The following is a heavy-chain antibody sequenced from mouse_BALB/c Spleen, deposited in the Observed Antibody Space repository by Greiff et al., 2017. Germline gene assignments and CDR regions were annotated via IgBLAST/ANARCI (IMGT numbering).Heavy chain of an antibody. Sequence: QVQLQQSGPELVKPGASVKISCKASGYAFSSSWMNWVKQRPGQGLEWIGRIYPGDGDTNYNGKFKGKATLTADKSSSTAYMQLSSLTSVDSAVYFCARSPYASYYFDYWGQGTTLTVSS. D-gene: IGHD6-5*01. CDR1: GYAFSSSW. CDR2: IYPGDGDT. CDR3: ARSPYASYYFDY. J-gene: IGHJ2*01. V-gene: IGHV1-82*01.